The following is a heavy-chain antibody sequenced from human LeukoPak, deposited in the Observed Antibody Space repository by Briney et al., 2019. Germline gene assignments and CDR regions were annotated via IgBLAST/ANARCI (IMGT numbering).Heavy chain of an antibody. Sequence: PSQTLSLTCTVSGGSISGSYYWTWIRQPAGNGLEWIGRIYTSGSTNYNPSLTSRVTISLDPSKNQFSLKLSSVTAADTAVYYCAREKSYSSSFGYWGQGTLVTVSS. CDR2: IYTSGST. CDR1: GGSISGSYY. CDR3: AREKSYSSSFGY. J-gene: IGHJ4*02. D-gene: IGHD6-6*01. V-gene: IGHV4-61*02.